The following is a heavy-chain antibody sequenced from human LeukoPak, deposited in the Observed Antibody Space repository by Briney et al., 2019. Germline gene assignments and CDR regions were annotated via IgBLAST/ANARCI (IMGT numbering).Heavy chain of an antibody. CDR1: GGSISSYY. CDR3: ARDTKHYFQYNWFDP. D-gene: IGHD2/OR15-2a*01. V-gene: IGHV4-59*01. CDR2: IYYSGST. J-gene: IGHJ5*02. Sequence: SETLSLTCTVSGGSISSYYWSWIRQPPGKGLEWIGYIYYSGSTNYNPSLKSRVTISVDTSKNQFSLKLSSVTAADTAVYYCARDTKHYFQYNWFDPWGQGTLVTVSS.